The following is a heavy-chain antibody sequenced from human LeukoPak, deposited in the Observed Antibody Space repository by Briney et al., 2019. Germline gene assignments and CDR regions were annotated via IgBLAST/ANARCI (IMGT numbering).Heavy chain of an antibody. D-gene: IGHD1-26*01. V-gene: IGHV4-34*01. CDR1: GGSFSGYY. CDR2: INHSGST. Sequence: SETLSLTCAVYGGSFSGYYWSWIRQPPGKGLEWIGEINHSGSTNYNPSLKSRVTISVDTSKNQFSLKLSSVTAADTAVYYCARQTRGSYYYYYYYMDVWGKGTTVTISS. J-gene: IGHJ6*03. CDR3: ARQTRGSYYYYYYYMDV.